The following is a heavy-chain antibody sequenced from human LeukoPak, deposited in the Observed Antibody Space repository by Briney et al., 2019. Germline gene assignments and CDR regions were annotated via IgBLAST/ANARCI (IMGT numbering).Heavy chain of an antibody. V-gene: IGHV4-34*01. Sequence: SETLSLTCVIYGGSFSGYHWSWIRQPPGKGLEWIGEINHSGYTNYSPSVQSRVTISVDTSKNQFSLKLSSVTAADTAVYYCAGLSSGWYRGAFDIWGQGTMVTVSS. D-gene: IGHD6-19*01. CDR1: GGSFSGYH. J-gene: IGHJ3*02. CDR2: INHSGYT. CDR3: AGLSSGWYRGAFDI.